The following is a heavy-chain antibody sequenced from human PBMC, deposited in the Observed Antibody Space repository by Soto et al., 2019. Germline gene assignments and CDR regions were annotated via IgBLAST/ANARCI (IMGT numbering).Heavy chain of an antibody. Sequence: GGSMRLACAACGFSFRNYAMRCVRQAPGKGLECLAVIAYDGSNAFYRDSVKGRFTISRDNSKNTLYLHMNSLRSEDTGVYYCARGDREDILVVVGARPGEYGIDIWGQGTTVTVSS. D-gene: IGHD2-15*01. CDR1: GFSFRNYA. CDR3: ARGDREDILVVVGARPGEYGIDI. J-gene: IGHJ6*02. CDR2: IAYDGSNA. V-gene: IGHV3-30-3*01.